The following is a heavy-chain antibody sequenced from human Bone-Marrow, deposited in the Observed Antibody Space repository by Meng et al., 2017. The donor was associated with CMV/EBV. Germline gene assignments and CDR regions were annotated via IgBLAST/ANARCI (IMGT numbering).Heavy chain of an antibody. V-gene: IGHV1-8*01. CDR2: MNPNSGNT. CDR3: ASPRYKTGTTSHYYYGMDV. D-gene: IGHD1-7*01. Sequence: ASVKVSCKASGYTFTSYDINWVRQATGQGLEWMGWMNPNSGNTGYAQKFQGRVTMTRNTSISTAYMELSSLRSEDTAVYYCASPRYKTGTTSHYYYGMDVWGQGNTVHVSS. CDR1: GYTFTSYD. J-gene: IGHJ6*02.